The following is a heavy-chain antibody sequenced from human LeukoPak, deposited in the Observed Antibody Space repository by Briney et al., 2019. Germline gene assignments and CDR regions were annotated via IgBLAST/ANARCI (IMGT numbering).Heavy chain of an antibody. Sequence: GGSLRLSCAASGITFSSYAMSWVRQAPGKGLEWVSAISGSGGSTYYADSVKGRFTITRDNSKNTLYLQMNSLRAEDTVVYYCASSTQYYYDSSGYLGYWGQGTLVTVSS. J-gene: IGHJ4*02. V-gene: IGHV3-23*01. CDR1: GITFSSYA. D-gene: IGHD3-22*01. CDR2: ISGSGGST. CDR3: ASSTQYYYDSSGYLGY.